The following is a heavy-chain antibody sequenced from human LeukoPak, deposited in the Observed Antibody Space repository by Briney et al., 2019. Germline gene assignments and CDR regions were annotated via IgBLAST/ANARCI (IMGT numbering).Heavy chain of an antibody. CDR1: GGSISSYY. D-gene: IGHD4-17*01. Sequence: SETLSPTCTVSGGSISSYYWSWIRQPPGKGLEWIGYIYYSGSTNYNPSLKSRVTISVDTSKNQFSLKLSSVTAADTAVYYCARRTDGDYAISWFDPWGQGTLVTVSS. CDR2: IYYSGST. CDR3: ARRTDGDYAISWFDP. J-gene: IGHJ5*02. V-gene: IGHV4-59*08.